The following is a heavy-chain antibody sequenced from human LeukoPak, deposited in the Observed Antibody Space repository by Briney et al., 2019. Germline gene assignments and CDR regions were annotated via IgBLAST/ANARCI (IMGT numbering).Heavy chain of an antibody. CDR3: ARGLAVAGTWVGRTTDY. CDR2: ISSSGSTI. J-gene: IGHJ4*02. V-gene: IGHV3-48*03. D-gene: IGHD6-19*01. Sequence: PGGSLRLSCAASGFTFSSYETNWVRQAPGKGLEWVSYISSSGSTIYYADSVKGRFTISRDNAKNSLYLQMNSLRAEDTAVYYCARGLAVAGTWVGRTTDYWGQGTLVTVSS. CDR1: GFTFSSYE.